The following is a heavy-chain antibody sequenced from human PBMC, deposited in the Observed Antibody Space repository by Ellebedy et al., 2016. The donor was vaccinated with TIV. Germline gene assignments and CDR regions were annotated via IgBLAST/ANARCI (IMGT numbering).Heavy chain of an antibody. CDR1: GFTFSTYS. CDR3: ARDSGIAPDDFDL. V-gene: IGHV3-48*02. J-gene: IGHJ3*01. D-gene: IGHD2-21*01. CDR2: ISSDSGSV. Sequence: GGSLRLXCAASGFTFSTYSMNWVRQAPGKGLEWVSHISSDSGSVHYAGSVKGRFTISRDNGKNSLYLQMNSLRDEDTAVYYCARDSGIAPDDFDLWGQGTMVTVSS.